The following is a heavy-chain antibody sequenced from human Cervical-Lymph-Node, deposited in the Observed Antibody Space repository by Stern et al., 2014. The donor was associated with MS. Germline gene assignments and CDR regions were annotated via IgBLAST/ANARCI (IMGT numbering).Heavy chain of an antibody. Sequence: EVHLVESGGGLVKPGGSLRLSCAASGFTFSQYGMNWVRQVPGRGLEWVSFISYSSSYRYYIESVRGRFTIARDNARNSLSLQMNSLRDEDTAVYYCVRTMVTPAGSDAFDIWGQGTTVMVSS. CDR3: VRTMVTPAGSDAFDI. J-gene: IGHJ3*02. CDR2: ISYSSSYR. D-gene: IGHD4/OR15-4a*01. V-gene: IGHV3-21*06. CDR1: GFTFSQYG.